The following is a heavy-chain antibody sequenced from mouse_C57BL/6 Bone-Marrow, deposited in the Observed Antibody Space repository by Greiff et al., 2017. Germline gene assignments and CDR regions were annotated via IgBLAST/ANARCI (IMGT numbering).Heavy chain of an antibody. Sequence: EVKVVESGGGLVQPKGSLKLSCAASGFTFNTYAMHWVRPAPGTGLEWVASIRSKRSNYATYYADSVKDRFTISRDDSQSMLYLQRNILKTEYTAMYYCGRRGDSSGYGFAYWGQGTLVTVSA. CDR3: GRRGDSSGYGFAY. J-gene: IGHJ3*01. CDR2: IRSKRSNYAT. D-gene: IGHD3-2*02. V-gene: IGHV10-3*01. CDR1: GFTFNTYA.